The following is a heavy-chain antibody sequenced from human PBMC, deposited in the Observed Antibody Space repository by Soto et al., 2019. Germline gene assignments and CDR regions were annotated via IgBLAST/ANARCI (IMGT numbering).Heavy chain of an antibody. CDR1: GGTFSSYA. J-gene: IGHJ4*02. Sequence: ASVKVSCKASGGTFSSYAISWVRQAPGQGLEWMGGIIPTFGTANYAQKFQGRVTITADESTSTAYMELSSLRSEDTAVYYCAREYCSGGSCYSTFDYSGQGTLVTVSS. V-gene: IGHV1-69*13. CDR2: IIPTFGTA. CDR3: AREYCSGGSCYSTFDY. D-gene: IGHD2-15*01.